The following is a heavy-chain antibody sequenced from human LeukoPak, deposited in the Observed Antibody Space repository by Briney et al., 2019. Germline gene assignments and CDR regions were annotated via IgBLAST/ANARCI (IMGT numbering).Heavy chain of an antibody. CDR2: INHSGST. J-gene: IGHJ4*02. V-gene: IGHV4-34*01. D-gene: IGHD5-12*01. CDR3: ARQRARMVVATLGHFDY. CDR1: GGSFSGYY. Sequence: PSETLSLTCAVYGGSFSGYYWSWIRQPPGKGLEWIGEINHSGSTNYNPSLKSRVTISVDTSKNQFSLKLSSVTAADTAVYYCARQRARMVVATLGHFDYWGQGTLVTVSS.